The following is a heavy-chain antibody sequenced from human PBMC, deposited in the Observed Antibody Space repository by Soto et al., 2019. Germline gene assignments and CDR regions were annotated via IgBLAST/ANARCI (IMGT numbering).Heavy chain of an antibody. J-gene: IGHJ6*03. Sequence: QVQLQQWGAGLLKPSETLSLTCAVYGGSFSGYYWSWIRQPPGKGLEWIGEINHSGSTNYNPSLKSRVTISVDTSKNQFSLKLSSVTAADTVVYYCARAPYCTNGVCPYYYSYYMDVWGKGTTVTVSS. CDR2: INHSGST. D-gene: IGHD2-8*01. V-gene: IGHV4-34*01. CDR3: ARAPYCTNGVCPYYYSYYMDV. CDR1: GGSFSGYY.